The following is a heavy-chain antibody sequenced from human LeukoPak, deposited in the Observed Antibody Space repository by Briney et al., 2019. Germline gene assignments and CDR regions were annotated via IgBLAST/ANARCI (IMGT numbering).Heavy chain of an antibody. J-gene: IGHJ6*02. Sequence: PGRSLRLSCAASGFTFSSYGMHWVRQAPGKGLEWVAVIWYDGSNKYYADSVKGRFTISRDNSKNTLYLQMNNLRAEDTAVYYCARDQVATVAQTGHYYYYGMDAWGQGTTVTVSS. V-gene: IGHV3-33*01. D-gene: IGHD5-12*01. CDR3: ARDQVATVAQTGHYYYYGMDA. CDR2: IWYDGSNK. CDR1: GFTFSSYG.